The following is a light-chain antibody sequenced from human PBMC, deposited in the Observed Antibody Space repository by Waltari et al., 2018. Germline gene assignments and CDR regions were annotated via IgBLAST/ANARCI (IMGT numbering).Light chain of an antibody. Sequence: QSALTQPASVSGSPGQSITIPCTGTSRDVGAYNYVSWYQQHPGKAPKLMIFDVSNRPSGVSYRFSGSKSGNTASLTISGLQAEDEADYYCSSYTSSSPYVFGTGTKVTVL. V-gene: IGLV2-14*03. CDR2: DVS. CDR3: SSYTSSSPYV. CDR1: SRDVGAYNY. J-gene: IGLJ1*01.